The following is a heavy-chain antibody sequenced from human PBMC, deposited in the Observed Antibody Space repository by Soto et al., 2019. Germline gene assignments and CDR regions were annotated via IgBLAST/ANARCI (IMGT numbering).Heavy chain of an antibody. CDR3: ARDRTGIAAAGSYGMDV. D-gene: IGHD6-13*01. V-gene: IGHV3-30-3*01. CDR2: ISYDGSNK. CDR1: GFTFSSYA. Sequence: GGSLRLSCAASGFTFSSYAIHWGRQAPGKGLEWVAVISYDGSNKYYADSVKGRFTISRDNSKNTLYLQMNSLRAEDTAVYYCARDRTGIAAAGSYGMDVWGQGTTVTVSS. J-gene: IGHJ6*02.